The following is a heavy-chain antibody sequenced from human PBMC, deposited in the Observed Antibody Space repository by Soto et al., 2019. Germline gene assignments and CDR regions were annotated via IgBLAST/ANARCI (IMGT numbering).Heavy chain of an antibody. CDR3: ARWGVYPFDY. CDR2: IYYSGST. CDR1: GGSISSYY. D-gene: IGHD6-13*01. V-gene: IGHV4-59*01. Sequence: KPSETLSLTCTVSGGSISSYYWSWIRQPPGKGLEWIGYIYYSGSTNYNPSLKSRVTISVDTSKNQFSLKLSSVTAADTAVYYCARWGVYPFDYWGQGTLVTSPQ. J-gene: IGHJ4*02.